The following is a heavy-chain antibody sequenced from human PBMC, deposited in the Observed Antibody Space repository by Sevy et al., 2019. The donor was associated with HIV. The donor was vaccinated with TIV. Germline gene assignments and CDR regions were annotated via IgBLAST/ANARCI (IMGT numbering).Heavy chain of an antibody. J-gene: IGHJ4*02. CDR1: GYTFTGQY. D-gene: IGHD5-12*01. V-gene: IGHV1-2*02. CDR2: INPKSGGS. CDR3: AGDIRLRGYSYGSFDY. Sequence: ASVKVSCKASGYTFTGQYIHWVRQAPGQGLEWMGWINPKSGGSNYAQEFQGRVTMTRDTSTSTAYMELSGLTTDDTAVYYCAGDIRLRGYSYGSFDYWGQGTLVTVSS.